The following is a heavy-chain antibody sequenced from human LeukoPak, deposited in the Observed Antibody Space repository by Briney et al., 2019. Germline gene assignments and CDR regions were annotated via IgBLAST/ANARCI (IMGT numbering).Heavy chain of an antibody. CDR3: ARALGNDYGDYEGDDY. CDR2: IIPISGTT. D-gene: IGHD4-17*01. V-gene: IGHV1-69*05. Sequence: SVKVSCKASGGTLNSYVISWVRQAPGQGLEWMGGIIPISGTTNYAQKLQGRVTMTTDTSTSTAYMELRSLRSDDTAVYYCARALGNDYGDYEGDDYWGQGTLVTVSS. CDR1: GGTLNSYV. J-gene: IGHJ4*02.